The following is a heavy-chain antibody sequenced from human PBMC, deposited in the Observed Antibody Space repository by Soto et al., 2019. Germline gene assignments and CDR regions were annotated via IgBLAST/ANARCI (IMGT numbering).Heavy chain of an antibody. Sequence: QVQLVQSGAEVKKPGSSVKVSCKASGGTFSSYAISWVRQAPGQGLEWMGGIIPIFGTANYAQKFQGRVTSTADEYTSTAYMELSSLRSEDTAVYYCARTQENMCSGGSCYFFPLRYWGQGTLVTVSS. J-gene: IGHJ4*02. CDR3: ARTQENMCSGGSCYFFPLRY. D-gene: IGHD2-15*01. CDR1: GGTFSSYA. V-gene: IGHV1-69*01. CDR2: IIPIFGTA.